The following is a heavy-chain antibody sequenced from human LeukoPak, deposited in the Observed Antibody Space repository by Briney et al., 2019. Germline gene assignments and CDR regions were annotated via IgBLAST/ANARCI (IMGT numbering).Heavy chain of an antibody. CDR2: ISAYNGNT. CDR3: ARANWGSFRSFREGAFDI. Sequence: ASVKVSCKASGYTFTSYGISWVRQAPGQGLEWMGWISAYNGNTNYAQKLQGRVTMTTDTSTSTAYMELRSLRSDDTAGYYCARANWGSFRSFREGAFDIWGQGTMVTVSS. V-gene: IGHV1-18*01. J-gene: IGHJ3*02. CDR1: GYTFTSYG. D-gene: IGHD7-27*01.